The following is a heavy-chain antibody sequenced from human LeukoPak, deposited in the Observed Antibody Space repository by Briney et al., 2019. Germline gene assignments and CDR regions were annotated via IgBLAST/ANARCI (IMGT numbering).Heavy chain of an antibody. V-gene: IGHV3-23*01. Sequence: GGSLRLSCAASGLTFINYAMTWVRQAPGKGPEWVSCISGSGDSTYYADSVKGRFTISRDNSKNTVYLQMNSLRAEDTALYYCATDYNGSGKPMFDYWGQGTLVTVSS. CDR3: ATDYNGSGKPMFDY. CDR1: GLTFINYA. CDR2: ISGSGDST. J-gene: IGHJ4*02. D-gene: IGHD3-10*01.